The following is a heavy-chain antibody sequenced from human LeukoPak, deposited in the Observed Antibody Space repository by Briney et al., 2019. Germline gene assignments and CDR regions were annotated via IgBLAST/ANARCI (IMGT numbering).Heavy chain of an antibody. V-gene: IGHV3-23*01. D-gene: IGHD2-2*01. CDR3: ARFTYQLLDISWFDP. CDR2: SSGSGGGT. CDR1: GFNFGTYA. J-gene: IGHJ5*02. Sequence: PGGSLRLSCAASGFNFGTYAMSWVRQAPGKGLEWVSSSGSGGGTYYADSVKGRFTISRDNAKNSLYLQMNSLRAEDTAVYYCARFTYQLLDISWFDPWGQGTLVTVSS.